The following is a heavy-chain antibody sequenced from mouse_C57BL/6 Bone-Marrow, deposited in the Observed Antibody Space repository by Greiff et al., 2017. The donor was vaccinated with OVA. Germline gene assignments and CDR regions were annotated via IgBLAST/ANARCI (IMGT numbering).Heavy chain of an antibody. V-gene: IGHV5-12*01. J-gene: IGHJ3*01. CDR2: ISNGGGST. Sequence: EVKLMESGGGLVQPGGSLKLSCAASGFTFSDYYMYWVRQTPEKRLEWVAYISNGGGSTYYPDTVKGRFTISRDNAKNTLYLQMSRLKSEDTAMYYCASYNWFAYWGQGTLVTVSA. CDR1: GFTFSDYY. D-gene: IGHD1-3*01. CDR3: ASYNWFAY.